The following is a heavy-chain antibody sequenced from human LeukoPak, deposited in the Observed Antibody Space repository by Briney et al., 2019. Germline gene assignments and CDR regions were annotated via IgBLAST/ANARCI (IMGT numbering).Heavy chain of an antibody. V-gene: IGHV4-39*07. J-gene: IGHJ4*02. D-gene: IGHD6-6*01. CDR1: GGSISSSSYY. CDR2: IYYSGST. CDR3: AEYSSSTTFDY. Sequence: SETLSLTCNVSGGSISSSSYYWGWIRQPPGKRLEWIGSIYYSGSTYYNPSLKSRVTISVDTSKNQFSLKLSSVTAADTAVYYCAEYSSSTTFDYWGQGTLVTVSS.